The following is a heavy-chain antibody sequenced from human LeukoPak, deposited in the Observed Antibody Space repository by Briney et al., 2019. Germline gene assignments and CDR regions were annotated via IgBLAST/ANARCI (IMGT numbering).Heavy chain of an antibody. CDR3: ARGKAVEN. J-gene: IGHJ4*02. V-gene: IGHV3-21*01. Sequence: PGGSLRLSCAASGFTFSSYSMNWVRQAPGKGLEWVSSISSSNSYIYYADSVKGRFTISRDNAKNSLYLQMNSLRAEDTAVYYCARGKAVENWGQGTLVTVSS. CDR1: GFTFSSYS. CDR2: ISSSNSYI. D-gene: IGHD6-19*01.